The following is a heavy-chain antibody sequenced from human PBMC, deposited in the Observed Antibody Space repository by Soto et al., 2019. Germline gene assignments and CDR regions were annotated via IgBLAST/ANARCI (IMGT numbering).Heavy chain of an antibody. CDR1: GFTFSSYA. V-gene: IGHV3-23*01. D-gene: IGHD4-17*01. J-gene: IGHJ4*02. CDR3: AKLVGMTTVTTFDY. Sequence: GVLRLSCAASGFTFSSYAMSWVRQAPGKGLEWVSAISGSGGSTYYADSVKGRFTISRDNSKNTLYLQMNSLRAEDTAVYYCAKLVGMTTVTTFDYWGQGTLVTVSS. CDR2: ISGSGGST.